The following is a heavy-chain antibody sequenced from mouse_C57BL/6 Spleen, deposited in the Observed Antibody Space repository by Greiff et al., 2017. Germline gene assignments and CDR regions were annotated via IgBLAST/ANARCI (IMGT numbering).Heavy chain of an antibody. V-gene: IGHV3-6*01. CDR3: ARGGNWYFDV. CDR2: ISYDGSN. CDR1: GYSITSGYY. J-gene: IGHJ1*03. Sequence: EVKLQESGPGLVKPSQSLSLTCSVTGYSITSGYYWNWIRQFPGNKLEWLGYISYDGSNNYNPSLKNRIPITRDTSKNQFCLKLNSVTTEDTATYYCARGGNWYFDVWGTGTTVTVSS. D-gene: IGHD2-14*01.